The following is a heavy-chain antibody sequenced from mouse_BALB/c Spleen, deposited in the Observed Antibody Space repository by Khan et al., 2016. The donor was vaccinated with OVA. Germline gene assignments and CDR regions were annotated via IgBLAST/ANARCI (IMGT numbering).Heavy chain of an antibody. CDR2: INSDGAYT. V-gene: IGHV5-9-3*01. Sequence: EVELVESGGGLVKPGGSLKLSCAASGFTFSSYAVSLVRQTPAKRLEWVATINSDGAYTYYPDSVKGRFTISRDNAMNTLYLQMSSLRSEDTAMYYCARHDFGPFAYWGQGTLVTVSA. CDR1: GFTFSSYA. CDR3: ARHDFGPFAY. J-gene: IGHJ3*01. D-gene: IGHD2-13*01.